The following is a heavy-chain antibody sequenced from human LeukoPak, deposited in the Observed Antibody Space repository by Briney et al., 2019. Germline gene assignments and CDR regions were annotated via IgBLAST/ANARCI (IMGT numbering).Heavy chain of an antibody. CDR3: ARAGRWEGRPHAFDI. D-gene: IGHD1-26*01. V-gene: IGHV4-34*01. J-gene: IGHJ3*02. CDR2: INHSGST. Sequence: TSETLSLTCAVYGGSFSGYYWSWIRQPPGKGLEWIGEINHSGSTNYNPSLKSRVTISVDTSKSQFSLKLSSGTAADTAAYYCARAGRWEGRPHAFDIWGQGTMVTVSS. CDR1: GGSFSGYY.